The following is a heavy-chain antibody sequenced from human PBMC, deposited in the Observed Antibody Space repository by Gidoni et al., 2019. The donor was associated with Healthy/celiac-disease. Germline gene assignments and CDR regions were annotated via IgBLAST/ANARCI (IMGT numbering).Heavy chain of an antibody. D-gene: IGHD5-18*01. CDR3: ARGRLQLWLRWVNWFDP. CDR2: INHSGST. CDR1: GGSFSGYY. V-gene: IGHV4-34*01. J-gene: IGHJ5*02. Sequence: QVQLQQWGAGLLKPSETLSHTCAVYGGSFSGYYWSWIRQPPGKGLEWIGEINHSGSTNYNPSLKSRVTISVDTSKNQFSLKLSSVTAADTAVYYCARGRLQLWLRWVNWFDPWGQGTLVTVSS.